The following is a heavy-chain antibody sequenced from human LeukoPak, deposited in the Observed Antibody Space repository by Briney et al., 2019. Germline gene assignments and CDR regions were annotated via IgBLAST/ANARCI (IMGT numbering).Heavy chain of an antibody. Sequence: PGGSLRLSCAASGFTFSSYWMSWVRQAPGKGLEWVANIKQDGSEKYYVDSVKGRFTISRDNAKNSLYLQMNSLRAEDTAVYYCAREAYSGSGIYAHYYYYMDVWGKGTTVTVSS. J-gene: IGHJ6*03. CDR1: GFTFSSYW. CDR2: IKQDGSEK. CDR3: AREAYSGSGIYAHYYYYMDV. V-gene: IGHV3-7*01. D-gene: IGHD3-10*01.